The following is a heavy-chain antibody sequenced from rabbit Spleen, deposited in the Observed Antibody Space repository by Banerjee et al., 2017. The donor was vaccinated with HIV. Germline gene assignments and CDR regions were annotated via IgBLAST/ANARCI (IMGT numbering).Heavy chain of an antibody. Sequence: ELVESGGGLVQPGESLKLSCKVSGIDFSSYGMCWVRQAPGKGPEWIAYIYPSFGVANYANSVRGRFTISSDSAQNTVFLQMTSLTASDTATYFCVRGYDDYGDYTRLDLWGPGTLVTVS. CDR2: IYPSFGVA. J-gene: IGHJ3*01. D-gene: IGHD2-1*01. CDR3: VRGYDDYGDYTRLDL. CDR1: GIDFSSYG. V-gene: IGHV1S47*01.